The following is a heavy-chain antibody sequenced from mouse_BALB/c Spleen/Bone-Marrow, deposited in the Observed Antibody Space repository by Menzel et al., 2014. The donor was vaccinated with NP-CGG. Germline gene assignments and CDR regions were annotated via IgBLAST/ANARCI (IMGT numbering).Heavy chain of an antibody. V-gene: IGHV1-80*01. Sequence: VQLQQSGAELVRPGSSVKISCKASGYTFSNYWMNWMKQRPGQGLEWIGQIYPGDGDTNYIGKFTGKATLTADKSSSTAYMQLSSLTSEDSAVYFCASRGDYSYAMDHWGQGTSVTVSS. CDR1: GYTFSNYW. CDR2: IYPGDGDT. CDR3: ASRGDYSYAMDH. J-gene: IGHJ4*01. D-gene: IGHD1-1*01.